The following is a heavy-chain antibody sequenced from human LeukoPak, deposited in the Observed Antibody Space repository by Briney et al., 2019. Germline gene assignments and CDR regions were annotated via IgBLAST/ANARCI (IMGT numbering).Heavy chain of an antibody. CDR1: GFTFSSYW. V-gene: IGHV3-66*01. D-gene: IGHD6-6*01. J-gene: IGHJ4*02. CDR3: AKDKAARPGKGPLNLDY. CDR2: IYSGGST. Sequence: PGGSLRLSCAASGFTFSSYWMSWVRQAPGKGLEWVSGIYSGGSTYYADSVKGRFTISRDNSKNTLYLQMNSLRAEDTAVYYCAKDKAARPGKGPLNLDYWGQGTLVTVSS.